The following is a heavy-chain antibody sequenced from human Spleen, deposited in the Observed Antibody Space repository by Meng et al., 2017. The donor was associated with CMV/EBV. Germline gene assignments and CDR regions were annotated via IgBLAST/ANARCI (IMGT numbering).Heavy chain of an antibody. V-gene: IGHV1-2*02. D-gene: IGHD6-19*01. J-gene: IGHJ4*02. CDR2: INPNSGGT. CDR3: AKAGGIAVAGTTFDY. CDR1: GYTFTGYY. Sequence: ASVKVSCKASGYTFTGYYMHWVRQAPGQGLEWMGWINPNSGGTNYAQKFQGRVTMTRDTSISTAYMELSRLISDDTAVYYCAKAGGIAVAGTTFDYWGQGTLVTVSS.